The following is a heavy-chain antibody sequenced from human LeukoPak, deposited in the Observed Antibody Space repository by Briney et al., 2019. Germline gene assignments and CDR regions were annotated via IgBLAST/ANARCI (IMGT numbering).Heavy chain of an antibody. D-gene: IGHD1-26*01. CDR2: INPGGGST. J-gene: IGHJ4*02. CDR1: GYTFTSYY. Sequence: ASVKVSCKASGYTFTSYYMHWVRLAPGQGLEWMGIINPGGGSTSYAQKFQGRVTMTRDTSTSTVYMELSSLRSEDTAVYYCIRVGPMGDYWGQGTLVTVSS. CDR3: IRVGPMGDY. V-gene: IGHV1-46*01.